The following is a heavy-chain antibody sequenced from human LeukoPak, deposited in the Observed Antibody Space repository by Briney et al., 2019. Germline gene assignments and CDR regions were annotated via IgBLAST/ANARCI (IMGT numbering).Heavy chain of an antibody. CDR1: GFTFSSYS. CDR2: ISSSSSYI. D-gene: IGHD3-10*01. CDR3: ARARGVPSWFDP. Sequence: GGSLRLSCAASGFTFSSYSMNWVRQAPGKGLEWVSSISSSSSYIYCADSVKGRFTISRDNAKNSLYLQMNSLRAEDTAVYYCARARGVPSWFDPWGQGTLVTVSS. V-gene: IGHV3-21*01. J-gene: IGHJ5*02.